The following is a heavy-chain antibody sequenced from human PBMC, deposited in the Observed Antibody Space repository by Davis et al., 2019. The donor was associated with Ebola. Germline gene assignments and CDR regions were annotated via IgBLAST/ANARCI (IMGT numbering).Heavy chain of an antibody. Sequence: AASVKVSCQASGYIFTSYAMHWVRQTPGQGLEWMGWLNAGTGNTKYSQKFQDRVTFTWDTSASTAYMELSSLTYEDTAVYSCARDFGDFGSYFDYWGQGTRVTVSS. D-gene: IGHD4-17*01. CDR3: ARDFGDFGSYFDY. CDR2: LNAGTGNT. CDR1: GYIFTSYA. J-gene: IGHJ4*02. V-gene: IGHV1-3*01.